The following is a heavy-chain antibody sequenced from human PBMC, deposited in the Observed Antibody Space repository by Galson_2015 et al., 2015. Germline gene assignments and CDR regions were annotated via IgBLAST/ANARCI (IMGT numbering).Heavy chain of an antibody. D-gene: IGHD2-15*01. CDR1: GGSFSGYY. CDR2: INHSGST. Sequence: LSLTCAVYGGSFSGYYWSWIRQPPGKGLEWIGEINHSGSTNYNPSLKSRVTISVDTSKNQFSLKLSSVTAADTAVYYCARGKYCSGGSCYLTRAFDYWGQGTLVTVSS. CDR3: ARGKYCSGGSCYLTRAFDY. J-gene: IGHJ4*02. V-gene: IGHV4-34*01.